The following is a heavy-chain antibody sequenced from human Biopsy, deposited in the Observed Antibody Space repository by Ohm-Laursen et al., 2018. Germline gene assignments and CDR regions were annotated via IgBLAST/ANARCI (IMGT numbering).Heavy chain of an antibody. Sequence: SETLSLTCSVSGASVTSRSYYWSWVRQPPGKGLEWTAYIFHSGKINDNPSLNSRVSISVDTSRNQFSLKLTSVTAADTAIYYCTRAGGGKIYGLWGQGTLVTVSS. J-gene: IGHJ4*02. D-gene: IGHD3-16*01. CDR1: GASVTSRSYY. CDR2: IFHSGKI. CDR3: TRAGGGKIYGL. V-gene: IGHV4-61*01.